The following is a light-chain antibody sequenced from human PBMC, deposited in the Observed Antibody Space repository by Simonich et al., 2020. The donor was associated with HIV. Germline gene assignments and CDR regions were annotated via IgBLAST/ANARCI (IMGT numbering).Light chain of an antibody. CDR3: QSYDSSLSGWV. CDR1: SSNIGAGYD. Sequence: QSVLTQPPSVSGAPGPRVTISCTGSSSNIGAGYDVHWYQHLPGTAPKLLIYAHNNRPSGVPDRFSGSKSGTSASLAITGLQAEDEADYYCQSYDSSLSGWVFGGGTKLTVL. V-gene: IGLV1-40*01. J-gene: IGLJ3*02. CDR2: AHN.